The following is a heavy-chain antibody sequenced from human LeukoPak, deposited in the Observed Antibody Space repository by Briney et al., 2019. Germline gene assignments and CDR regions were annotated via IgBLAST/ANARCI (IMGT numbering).Heavy chain of an antibody. CDR3: GVGGSNFFDYAFDI. D-gene: IGHD2-15*01. CDR2: IIPIFGTA. J-gene: IGHJ3*02. CDR1: GGTFISYA. V-gene: IGHV1-69*05. Sequence: SVRVSCKASGGTFISYAISWVRQAPGQGLEWMGGIIPIFGTANYAQKFQGRVTITTDESTSTAYMELSSLRSEDTAVYYCGVGGSNFFDYAFDIWGQGTMVTVSS.